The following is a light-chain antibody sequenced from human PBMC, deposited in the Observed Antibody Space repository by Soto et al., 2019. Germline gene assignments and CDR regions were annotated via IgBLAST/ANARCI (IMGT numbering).Light chain of an antibody. V-gene: IGLV2-14*03. Sequence: QSALTQPVSVSGSPGQSLTISCTGTSSDVGGYNYVSWYQHHPGRAPKLMIYDVSNRPSGVSNRFSGSKSGNTASLTISGLQAEDEADYYCSSYTSNNTPSFGTGTKVTVL. CDR3: SSYTSNNTPS. CDR2: DVS. J-gene: IGLJ1*01. CDR1: SSDVGGYNY.